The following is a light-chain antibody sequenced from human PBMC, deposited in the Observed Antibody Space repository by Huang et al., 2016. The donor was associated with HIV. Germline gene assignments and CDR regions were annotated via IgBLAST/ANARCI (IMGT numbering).Light chain of an antibody. CDR1: ETVTSGY. J-gene: IGKJ2*01. CDR3: QQYGGTPRT. CDR2: GSA. V-gene: IGKV3-20*01. Sequence: EIVLTQSPGTLSLSPGERATLSCRASETVTSGYLAWYQQKPGQAPRLLIFGSAPRATGIPDRFTGSGSGTDFTLTSTRLEREDFAMYYCQQYGGTPRTFGQGTSWSSN.